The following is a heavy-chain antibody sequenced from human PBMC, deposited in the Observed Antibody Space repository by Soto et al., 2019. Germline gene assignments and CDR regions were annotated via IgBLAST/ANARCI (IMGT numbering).Heavy chain of an antibody. CDR1: GFTFSSYG. CDR3: ARDMSLLWVGESPYGMDV. Sequence: QVQLVESGGGVVQPGRSLRLSCAASGFTFSSYGMHWVRQAPGKGLEWVAVIWYDGSNKYYADSVKGRFTISRDNSKNTLYLQMSRLRAEDTAVYYCARDMSLLWVGESPYGMDVWGQGTTVTVSS. D-gene: IGHD3-10*01. V-gene: IGHV3-33*01. CDR2: IWYDGSNK. J-gene: IGHJ6*02.